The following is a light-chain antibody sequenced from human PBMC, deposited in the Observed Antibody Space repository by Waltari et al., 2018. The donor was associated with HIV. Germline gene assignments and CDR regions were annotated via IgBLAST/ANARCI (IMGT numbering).Light chain of an antibody. V-gene: IGKV3-15*01. Sequence: EIVMTQSPPTLSVSPGQRVTLSCRASQSISAKVAWYQQRPGQAPRLLIYEAATRPTGIPARFSGSGSGTEFTLTISSLQPEDFATYYCQQANSFPYSFGQGTKLEI. CDR1: QSISAK. J-gene: IGKJ2*03. CDR2: EAA. CDR3: QQANSFPYS.